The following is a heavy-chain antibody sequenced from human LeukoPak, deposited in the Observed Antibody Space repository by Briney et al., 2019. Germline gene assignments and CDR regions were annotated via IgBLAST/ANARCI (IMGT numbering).Heavy chain of an antibody. CDR2: IYSGGST. CDR1: GFTVSSNY. J-gene: IGHJ3*02. D-gene: IGHD3-16*02. Sequence: PGGSLRLSCAASGFTVSSNYVSWVRQAPGKGLEWVSVIYSGGSTYYADSVKGRFTISRDNSKNTLYLQMNSLRAEDTAVYYCARDPGYVWGSYRRGDAFDIWGQGTMVTVSS. V-gene: IGHV3-53*01. CDR3: ARDPGYVWGSYRRGDAFDI.